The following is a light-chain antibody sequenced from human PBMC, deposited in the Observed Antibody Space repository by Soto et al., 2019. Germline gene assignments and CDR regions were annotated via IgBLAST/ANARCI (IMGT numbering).Light chain of an antibody. CDR3: QQYGSSRWT. CDR1: QSISAW. CDR2: KAS. J-gene: IGKJ1*01. Sequence: IRVTQSPSTLSASGGDSVSINCRASQSISAWLAWYQQKPGKAPRLLIYKASTLEIGVPSRFSGSGSGTEFTLTISSLQPEDFAVYYCQQYGSSRWTFGQGTKVDI. V-gene: IGKV1-5*03.